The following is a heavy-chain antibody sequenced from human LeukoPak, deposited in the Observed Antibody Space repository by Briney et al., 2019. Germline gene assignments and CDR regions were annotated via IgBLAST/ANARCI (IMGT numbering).Heavy chain of an antibody. Sequence: ASVKVSCKASGYTFTSYYMHWVRQAPGQGLEWMGIINPSGGSTSYAQKFQGRVTMTRDTSTSTAYMELRSLRSDDTAVYYCAREPRATPYFDYWGQGTLVTVST. D-gene: IGHD1-26*01. J-gene: IGHJ4*02. V-gene: IGHV1-46*01. CDR1: GYTFTSYY. CDR3: AREPRATPYFDY. CDR2: INPSGGST.